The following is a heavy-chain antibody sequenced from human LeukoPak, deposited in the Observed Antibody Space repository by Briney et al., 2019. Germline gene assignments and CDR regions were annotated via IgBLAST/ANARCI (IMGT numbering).Heavy chain of an antibody. Sequence: ASVKVSCKASGGTFSSYAISWVRQAPGQGLEWMGRIIPILGIANYAQKFQGRVTMTEGTSTDTAYMELSSLRSEDTAVYYCATDFPRSYPSHYYYYGMDVWGQGTTVTVSS. CDR3: ATDFPRSYPSHYYYYGMDV. V-gene: IGHV1-69*04. CDR1: GGTFSSYA. CDR2: IIPILGIA. D-gene: IGHD1-26*01. J-gene: IGHJ6*02.